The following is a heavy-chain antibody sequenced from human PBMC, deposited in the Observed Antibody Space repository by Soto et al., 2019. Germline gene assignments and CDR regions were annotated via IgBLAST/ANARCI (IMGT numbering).Heavy chain of an antibody. CDR1: GWSFSGYY. J-gene: IGHJ2*01. Sequence: QVQLQQWGAGPLRPLETLSLTCGVSGWSFSGYYWAWIRQPPGKGLARIGEINDRGSINYNPALKSRVSISADTSKNHYSLNLRSVTAADTAVYYCARESHDILTGPPWVWYFDLWGRGTLVTVSS. CDR3: ARESHDILTGPPWVWYFDL. D-gene: IGHD3-9*01. CDR2: INDRGSI. V-gene: IGHV4-34*01.